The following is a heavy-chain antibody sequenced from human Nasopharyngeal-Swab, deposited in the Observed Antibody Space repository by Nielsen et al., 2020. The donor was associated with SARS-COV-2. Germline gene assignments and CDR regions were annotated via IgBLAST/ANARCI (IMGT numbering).Heavy chain of an antibody. V-gene: IGHV1-46*02. D-gene: IGHD2-2*01. CDR2: INPGSGGT. Sequence: ASVKVSCKASGYTFNHYYIHWVRQAPGQGREWMGMINPGSGGTTYAQKFQGRVTMTRDTSTSTVFMDLSSLRSEDTAVYYCARRGRCSGSSCDMDVWGQGTTVTVSS. CDR1: GYTFNHYY. J-gene: IGHJ6*02. CDR3: ARRGRCSGSSCDMDV.